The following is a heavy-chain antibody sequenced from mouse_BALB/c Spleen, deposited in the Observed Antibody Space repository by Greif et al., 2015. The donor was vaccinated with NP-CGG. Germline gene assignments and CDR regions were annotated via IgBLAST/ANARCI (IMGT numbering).Heavy chain of an antibody. V-gene: IGHV7-3*02. Sequence: EVKLVESGGGLVQPGGSLRLSCATSGFTFTDYYMSWVRQPPGKALEWLGFIRNKANGYTTEYSASVKGRFTISRDNSQRSLYLQMNTLRAEDSATYYCAREYGNYFDYGGQGTTLTGSS. CDR1: GFTFTDYY. J-gene: IGHJ2*01. CDR3: AREYGNYFDY. CDR2: IRNKANGYTT. D-gene: IGHD2-10*02.